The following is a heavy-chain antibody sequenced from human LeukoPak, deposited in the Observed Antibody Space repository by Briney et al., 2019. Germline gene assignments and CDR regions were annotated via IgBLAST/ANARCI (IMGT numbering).Heavy chain of an antibody. CDR2: INHSGSA. V-gene: IGHV4-34*01. CDR3: ARGLEYDFWSGNYSDGFDI. Sequence: SETLSLTCAVYGRSFSNYYWTWIRQPPGRGLEWIGEINHSGSANYNPSLKSRVTILIDTSKNQFSLNLNSVTAADTAVYYCARGLEYDFWSGNYSDGFDIWGQGTMVTVSS. J-gene: IGHJ3*02. CDR1: GRSFSNYY. D-gene: IGHD3-3*01.